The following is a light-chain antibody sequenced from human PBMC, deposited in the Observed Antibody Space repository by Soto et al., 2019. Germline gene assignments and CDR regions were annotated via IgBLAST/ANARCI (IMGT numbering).Light chain of an antibody. J-gene: IGLJ3*02. CDR3: QSYDSSNHGV. CDR2: EDN. CDR1: SGSIASFY. V-gene: IGLV6-57*04. Sequence: NFMLTQPHSVSESPGKTVTISCTRSSGSIASFYVQWYQQRPGRAPTSLIYEDNQRPSGVPDRFSGSIDRSSNSASLTISGLKTEDEADYYCQSYDSSNHGVFGGGTKLTVL.